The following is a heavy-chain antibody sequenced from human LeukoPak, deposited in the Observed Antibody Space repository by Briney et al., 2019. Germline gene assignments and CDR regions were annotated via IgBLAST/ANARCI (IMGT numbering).Heavy chain of an antibody. CDR2: ISDIGSI. CDR3: AGHHPRNTVDF. D-gene: IGHD2-8*02. Sequence: SETLSLTCAVYGGSFSTYYWSWIRQPPGKGLEWIAYISDIGSINYNPSLKSRVTISLDTSKNQFSLKLSSVTAADTAVYYCAGHHPRNTVDFWGQGTLVTVSS. J-gene: IGHJ4*02. V-gene: IGHV4-59*08. CDR1: GGSFSTYY.